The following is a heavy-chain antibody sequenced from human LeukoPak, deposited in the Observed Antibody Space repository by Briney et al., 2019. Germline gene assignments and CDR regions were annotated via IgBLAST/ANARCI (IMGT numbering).Heavy chain of an antibody. CDR3: ARERQQLVHNWFDP. D-gene: IGHD6-13*01. CDR2: IYSGGDT. CDR1: GFTVSSNY. J-gene: IGHJ5*02. Sequence: PGGSLRLSCAASGFTVSSNYMGWVRQAPGKGLDWVSVIYSGGDTYYADAVKGRFTISRDNSKNMIYLEMTSLKAEDTAVYYCARERQQLVHNWFDPWGQGTLVTVSS. V-gene: IGHV3-66*01.